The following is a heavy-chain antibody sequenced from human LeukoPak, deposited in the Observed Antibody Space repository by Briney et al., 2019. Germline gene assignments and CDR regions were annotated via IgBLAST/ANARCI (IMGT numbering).Heavy chain of an antibody. J-gene: IGHJ3*02. D-gene: IGHD3-10*01. CDR3: ARDSPMVRGVIRRRTDAFDI. CDR2: IYSGGST. V-gene: IGHV3-66*01. CDR1: GFTVSSNY. Sequence: PGGSLRLSCAASGFTVSSNYMSWVRQAPGKGLEWVSVIYSGGSTYYADSVKGRFTISRDNSKNTLYLQMNSLRAEDTAVYYCARDSPMVRGVIRRRTDAFDIWGQGTIVTVSS.